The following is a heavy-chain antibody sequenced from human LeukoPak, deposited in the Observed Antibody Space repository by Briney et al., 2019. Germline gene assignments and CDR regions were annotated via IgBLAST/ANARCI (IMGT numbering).Heavy chain of an antibody. V-gene: IGHV3-30-3*01. J-gene: IGHJ6*02. D-gene: IGHD3-10*01. CDR3: ARDRYYGSGPYYGMDV. Sequence: GGSLRLSCAASGFIFSSYSMHWVRQAPGQGLEWVALISSDGGYKYYAGSVEGRFTISRDTSDNTLYLQMNSLRPEDTAVYYCARDRYYGSGPYYGMDVWGQGTTVIVSS. CDR2: ISSDGGYK. CDR1: GFIFSSYS.